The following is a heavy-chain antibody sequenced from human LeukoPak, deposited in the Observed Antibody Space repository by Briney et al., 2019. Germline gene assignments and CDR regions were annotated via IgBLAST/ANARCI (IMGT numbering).Heavy chain of an antibody. D-gene: IGHD3-10*01. V-gene: IGHV3-7*01. CDR2: MRYDEIKI. Sequence: GGSLRLSCAASGFAFNTYWMAWVRQAPGKGLEWVANMRYDEIKIHYVDSVKGRFTISRDNAKNSLYLQMNSLRAEDTAVYYCARQYLVRSHYPLFEYWGQGTLVTVSS. CDR3: ARQYLVRSHYPLFEY. CDR1: GFAFNTYW. J-gene: IGHJ4*02.